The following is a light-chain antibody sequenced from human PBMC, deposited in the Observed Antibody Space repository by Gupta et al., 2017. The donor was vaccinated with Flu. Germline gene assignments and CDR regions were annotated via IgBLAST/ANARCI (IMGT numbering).Light chain of an antibody. Sequence: ATLGVSPGERATLSCRASQSVSSKLAWYQQKPGQAPRLLIYGASTRATGIPARFSGSGSGTEFTLTISSLQSEDFAVYYCQQYNDWFLYTFGQGTKLEIK. V-gene: IGKV3-15*01. J-gene: IGKJ2*01. CDR1: QSVSSK. CDR3: QQYNDWFLYT. CDR2: GAS.